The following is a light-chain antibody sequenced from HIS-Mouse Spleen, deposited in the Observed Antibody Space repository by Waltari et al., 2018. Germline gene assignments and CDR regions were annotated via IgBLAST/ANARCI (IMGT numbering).Light chain of an antibody. CDR2: EDS. Sequence: SYELTQPPSVSVSPGQTARITCSGDALPKKYAYWYQQKSGQAPVLAIYEDSKRPSGIPERFSGSSSGTMATLTISGAQMEDEADYYCYSTDSSGNHRVFGGGTKLTVL. V-gene: IGLV3-10*01. CDR3: YSTDSSGNHRV. CDR1: ALPKKY. J-gene: IGLJ2*01.